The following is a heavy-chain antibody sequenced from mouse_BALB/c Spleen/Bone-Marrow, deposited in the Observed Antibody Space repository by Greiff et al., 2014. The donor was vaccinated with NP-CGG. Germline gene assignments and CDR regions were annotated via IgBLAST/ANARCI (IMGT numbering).Heavy chain of an antibody. CDR2: IYPGTGST. Sequence: VQLQQSGPELVKPGASVKMSCKASGYTFTDYIISWVKQRVGQGLEWIGEIYPGTGSTYYNEKFKGKATLTADKSSNIAYMQLSSLTSGDSAVYFCARRKNVWFAYWGQGTLVTVSA. CDR3: ARRKNVWFAY. J-gene: IGHJ3*01. V-gene: IGHV1-77*01. CDR1: GYTFTDYI.